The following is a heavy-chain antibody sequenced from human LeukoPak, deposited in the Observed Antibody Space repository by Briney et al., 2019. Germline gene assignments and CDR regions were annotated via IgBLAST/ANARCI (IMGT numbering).Heavy chain of an antibody. CDR2: IYYSGST. Sequence: SETLSLTCTVSGGSISSYYWSWIRQPPGKGLEWIGYIYYSGSTNYNPSLKSRVTISVDTSKNQFSLKPSSVTAADTAVYYCARGVPESPYDSSGYYFYRWGQGTLVTVSS. CDR1: GGSISSYY. D-gene: IGHD3-22*01. CDR3: ARGVPESPYDSSGYYFYR. J-gene: IGHJ4*02. V-gene: IGHV4-59*01.